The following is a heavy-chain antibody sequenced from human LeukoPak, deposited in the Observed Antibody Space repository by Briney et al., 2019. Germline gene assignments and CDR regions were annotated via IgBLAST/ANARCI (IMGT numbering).Heavy chain of an antibody. CDR1: GFTFSSYG. CDR3: ARNPRYYYDTTGYYLDY. V-gene: IGHV3-33*01. CDR2: IWYDGSNK. J-gene: IGHJ4*02. Sequence: GRSLRLSCAASGFTFSSYGMHWVRQAPGKGLEWVAVIWYDGSNKYYADSVKGRFTISRDNSKNTLYLQMNSLRAEDTAVYYCARNPRYYYDTTGYYLDYWGRGTLVTVSS. D-gene: IGHD3-22*01.